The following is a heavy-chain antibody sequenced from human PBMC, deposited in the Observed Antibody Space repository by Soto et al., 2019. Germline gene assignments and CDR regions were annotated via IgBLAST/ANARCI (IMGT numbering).Heavy chain of an antibody. V-gene: IGHV5-51*01. CDR3: AGPYSGGPNDPFDV. Sequence: GESLKISCKGSGYSFTNYWIGWVRQMPGKGLEWMGIIYPGDSHAIYSPSFQGQVTMSADKSISTAYLQWSSLEASDTAMYYRAGPYSGGPNDPFDVWGQGTMVTVSS. D-gene: IGHD1-26*01. CDR2: IYPGDSHA. CDR1: GYSFTNYW. J-gene: IGHJ3*01.